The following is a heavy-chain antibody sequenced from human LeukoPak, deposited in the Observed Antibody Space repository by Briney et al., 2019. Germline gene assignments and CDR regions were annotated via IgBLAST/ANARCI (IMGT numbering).Heavy chain of an antibody. Sequence: SETLSLTCTVSGGSISSGGYYWSWIRQHPGKGLEWIGYIYYSGSTYYSPSLKSRVTISVDTSKNQFSLKLSSVTAADTAVYYCARDADGWFDPWGQGTLVTVSS. J-gene: IGHJ5*02. V-gene: IGHV4-31*03. CDR2: IYYSGST. CDR3: ARDADGWFDP. CDR1: GGSISSGGYY.